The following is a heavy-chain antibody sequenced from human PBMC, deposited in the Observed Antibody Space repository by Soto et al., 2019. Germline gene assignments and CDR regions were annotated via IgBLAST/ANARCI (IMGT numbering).Heavy chain of an antibody. V-gene: IGHV3-23*01. CDR2: IFPGGST. CDR3: EKDRQPDGIWTFEH. CDR1: GFTFSTYT. D-gene: IGHD3-9*01. J-gene: IGHJ4*02. Sequence: GGSLRLSCAASGFTFSTYTMNWVGQAPGKGLEWVAAIFPGGSTYYANSVKGRFTISRDHSQSSVFLQMSSLRDEDTAVYYCEKDRQPDGIWTFEHWGQGTLVTVAS.